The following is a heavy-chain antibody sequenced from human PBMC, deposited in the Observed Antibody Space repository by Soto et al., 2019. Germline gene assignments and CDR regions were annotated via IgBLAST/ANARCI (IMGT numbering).Heavy chain of an antibody. CDR1: GFSLSTSGVG. V-gene: IGHV2-5*02. CDR3: AHRRRKQGGWRWFGGLGGGDV. CDR2: IYWDDDK. J-gene: IGHJ6*02. Sequence: QITLKESGPTLVKPTQTLTLTCTFSGFSLSTSGVGVGWIRQPPGKALEWLALIYWDDDKRYSPSLKSRLTITKDTSKNQVVLTMTNMDPVNTDTYYCAHRRRKQGGWRWFGGLGGGDVWGQGTTVTVSS. D-gene: IGHD3-10*01.